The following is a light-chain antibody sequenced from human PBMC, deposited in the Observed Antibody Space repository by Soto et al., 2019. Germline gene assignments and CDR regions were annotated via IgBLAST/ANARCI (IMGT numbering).Light chain of an antibody. CDR2: EVS. V-gene: IGLV2-14*01. CDR1: SSDVGGYNY. CDR3: SSYTSSSIDYV. J-gene: IGLJ1*01. Sequence: QSALTQPASVSGSPGQSITISCTGTSSDVGGYNYVSWYQQHPGKAPKLMIYEVSNRPSGVSNRFSGSKSGNTASLTISWLQAEDEADDYCSSYTSSSIDYVFGTGTKLTVL.